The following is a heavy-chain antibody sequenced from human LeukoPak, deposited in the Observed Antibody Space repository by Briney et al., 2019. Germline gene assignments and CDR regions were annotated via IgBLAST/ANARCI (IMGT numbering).Heavy chain of an antibody. J-gene: IGHJ6*03. CDR1: GGSITSNSYY. V-gene: IGHV4-39*01. D-gene: IGHD3-9*01. Sequence: PSETLSLTCTVSGGSITSNSYYWGWIRQPPGKGLEWIGSFYYSGSTYYNPSLKSRVTISVDTSKNQFSLKLTSVTAADTAVYYFARQYFGYYYMEVWGKGTTVTVSS. CDR3: ARQYFGYYYMEV. CDR2: FYYSGST.